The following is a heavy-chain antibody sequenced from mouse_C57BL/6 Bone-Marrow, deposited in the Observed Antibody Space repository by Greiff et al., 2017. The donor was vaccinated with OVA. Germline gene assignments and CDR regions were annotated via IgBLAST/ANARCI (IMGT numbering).Heavy chain of an antibody. CDR3: TTSLYDGYYVGFAY. J-gene: IGHJ3*01. CDR1: GFNIKDDY. Sequence: DVQLQESGAELVRPGASVKLSCTASGFNIKDDYMHWVKQRPEQGLEWIGWIDPENGDTEYASKFQGKATITADTSSNTAYLQLSSLTSEDTAVYYCTTSLYDGYYVGFAYWGQGTLVTVSA. D-gene: IGHD2-3*01. V-gene: IGHV14-4*01. CDR2: IDPENGDT.